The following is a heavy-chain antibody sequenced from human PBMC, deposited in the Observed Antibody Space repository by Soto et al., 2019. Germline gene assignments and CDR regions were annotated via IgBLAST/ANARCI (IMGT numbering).Heavy chain of an antibody. V-gene: IGHV4-34*01. J-gene: IGHJ6*02. CDR3: ARGVGGIDFWSGYYSRYYYYGMDV. CDR1: GGSFSGYY. CDR2: INHSGST. D-gene: IGHD3-3*01. Sequence: SETLSLTCAVYGGSFSGYYWSWIRQPPGKGLEWIGEINHSGSTNYNPSLKGRVTISVDTSKNQFSLKLSSVTAADTAVYYCARGVGGIDFWSGYYSRYYYYGMDVWGQGTTVTVSS.